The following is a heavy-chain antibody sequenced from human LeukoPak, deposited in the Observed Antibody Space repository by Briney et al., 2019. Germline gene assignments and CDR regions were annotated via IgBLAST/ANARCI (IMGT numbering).Heavy chain of an antibody. D-gene: IGHD4-17*01. CDR2: IYTSGGT. CDR3: AGDYGDYYFDY. J-gene: IGHJ4*02. V-gene: IGHV4-4*07. CDR1: GGSISSYY. Sequence: SETLSLTCTVSGGSISSYYWSWIRQPAGKGLEWIGRIYTSGGTNYNPSLKSGVTMSIDTSKNQFSLKLSSVTAADTAVYFCAGDYGDYYFDYWGQGTLVTVSS.